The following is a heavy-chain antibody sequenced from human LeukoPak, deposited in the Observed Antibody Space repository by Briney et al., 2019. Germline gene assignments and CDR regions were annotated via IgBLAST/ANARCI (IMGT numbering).Heavy chain of an antibody. J-gene: IGHJ4*02. CDR3: AKGRGYNYGYIFGYFDY. D-gene: IGHD5-18*01. CDR2: IRHDGSNK. CDR1: GFSFSTYG. V-gene: IGHV3-30*02. Sequence: GGSLRLSCGASGFSFSTYGMHWVRQAPGKGLEWVALIRHDGSNKYYADSVRGRFTISRDNSKNTLYLQMNSLRAEDTALYYCAKGRGYNYGYIFGYFDYWGQGTLVTVSS.